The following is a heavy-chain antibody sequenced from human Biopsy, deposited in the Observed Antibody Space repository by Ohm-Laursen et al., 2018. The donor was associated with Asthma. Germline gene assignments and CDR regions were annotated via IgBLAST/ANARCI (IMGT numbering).Heavy chain of an antibody. J-gene: IGHJ4*02. CDR1: GYSLTDLS. Sequence: GSSVKVSCKISGYSLTDLSMHWVRQAPGQGLEWMGGHDHEEGGTVNARRFQGRVTMTEDTSTDTAYMELSSLSSDDMAVYYCASDFPKDYVRYNFQFWGQGTLVTVSS. D-gene: IGHD4-17*01. V-gene: IGHV1-24*01. CDR2: HDHEEGGT. CDR3: ASDFPKDYVRYNFQF.